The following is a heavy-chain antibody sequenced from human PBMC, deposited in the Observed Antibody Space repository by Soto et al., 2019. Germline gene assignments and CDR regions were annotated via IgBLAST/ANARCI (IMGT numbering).Heavy chain of an antibody. V-gene: IGHV4-38-2*01. CDR3: ARLLPRAHFDY. J-gene: IGHJ4*02. CDR1: VYSISSGYY. CDR2: IYHSGST. Sequence: AETLSLTCSVSVYSISSGYYWGVIRQPPGKGLEWIGSIYHSGSTYYNPSLKSRVTISVDTSKNQFSLKLSSVTAADTAVYYCARLLPRAHFDYWGQGTLVTVSS.